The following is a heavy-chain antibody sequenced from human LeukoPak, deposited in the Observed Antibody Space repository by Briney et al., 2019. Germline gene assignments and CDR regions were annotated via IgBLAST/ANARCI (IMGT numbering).Heavy chain of an antibody. D-gene: IGHD1-26*01. CDR1: GGSFSGYY. Sequence: SETLSLTCAVYGGSFSGYYWSWIRQPPGKGLEWIGEINHSGSTNYNPSLKSRVTISVDTSKNQSSLNLSSVIAADTAVYYCARETTREWGHAFDIWGQGTMVTVSS. CDR2: INHSGST. CDR3: ARETTREWGHAFDI. V-gene: IGHV4-34*01. J-gene: IGHJ3*02.